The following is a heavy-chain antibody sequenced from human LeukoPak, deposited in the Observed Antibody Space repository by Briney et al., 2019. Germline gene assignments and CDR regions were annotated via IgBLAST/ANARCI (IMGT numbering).Heavy chain of an antibody. J-gene: IGHJ6*02. D-gene: IGHD1-1*01. CDR3: AKDLSGTPDPYYYYGMDV. Sequence: GRSLRLSCAASGFTFSSSGMHWVRQAPGKGLEWVAVISYDGSNKYYADSVKGRFTISRDNSKNTLYLQMNSLRAEDTAVYYCAKDLSGTPDPYYYYGMDVWGQGTTVTVSS. CDR2: ISYDGSNK. CDR1: GFTFSSSG. V-gene: IGHV3-30*18.